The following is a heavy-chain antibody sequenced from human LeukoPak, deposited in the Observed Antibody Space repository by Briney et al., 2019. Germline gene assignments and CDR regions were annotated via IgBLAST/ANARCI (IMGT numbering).Heavy chain of an antibody. CDR3: AKAQRGSYSDFDY. V-gene: IGHV3-23*01. J-gene: IGHJ4*02. CDR1: GFTFSNYG. CDR2: ISGSGGST. D-gene: IGHD1-26*01. Sequence: PGGSLRLSCAASGFTFSNYGMSWVRQAPGKGLEWVSAISGSGGSTYYADSVKGRFTISRDNSKNTLYLQMNSLRAEDTAVYYCAKAQRGSYSDFDYWGQGTLVTVSS.